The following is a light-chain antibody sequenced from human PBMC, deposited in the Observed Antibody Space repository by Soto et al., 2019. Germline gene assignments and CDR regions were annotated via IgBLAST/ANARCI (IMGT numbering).Light chain of an antibody. CDR1: QSISDW. CDR3: QQYESYWT. CDR2: EVS. Sequence: DIQMTQSPSTLSASVGDRVTITCRASQSISDWLAWYQQKPGKAPKLLIYEVSNLESGVPSRFSGSGSGTKFTLTIXSLQPDDSATYYCQQYESYWTFGQGTKVDLK. V-gene: IGKV1-5*01. J-gene: IGKJ1*01.